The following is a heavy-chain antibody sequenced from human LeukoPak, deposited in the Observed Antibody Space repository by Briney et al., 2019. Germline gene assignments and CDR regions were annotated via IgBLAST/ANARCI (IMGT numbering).Heavy chain of an antibody. CDR2: INHSGST. Sequence: PSETLSLTCAVYGGSFSGYYLSWIRQPPGKGLEWIGEINHSGSTNYNPSLKSRVTISVDTSKNQFSLKLSSVTAADTAVYYCASGGLPGDYWGQGTLVTVSS. CDR1: GGSFSGYY. D-gene: IGHD2-2*01. V-gene: IGHV4-34*01. CDR3: ASGGLPGDY. J-gene: IGHJ4*02.